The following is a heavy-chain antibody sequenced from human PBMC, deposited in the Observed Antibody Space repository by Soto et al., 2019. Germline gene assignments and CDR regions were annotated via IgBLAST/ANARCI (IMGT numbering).Heavy chain of an antibody. CDR2: IRSKAYGGTT. Sequence: GGSLRLSCTASGFTFGDYAMSWFRQAPGKGLEWVGFIRSKAYGGTTEYAASVKGRFTISRDDSKSIAYLQMNSLKTEDTAVYYCTRADLGGGYYYYYMDVWGKGTTVTVSS. CDR3: TRADLGGGYYYYYMDV. D-gene: IGHD2-15*01. V-gene: IGHV3-49*03. CDR1: GFTFGDYA. J-gene: IGHJ6*03.